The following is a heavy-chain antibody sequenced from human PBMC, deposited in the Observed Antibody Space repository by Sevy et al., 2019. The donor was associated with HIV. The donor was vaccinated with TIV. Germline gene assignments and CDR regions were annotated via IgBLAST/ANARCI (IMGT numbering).Heavy chain of an antibody. CDR2: ISYDGSNK. CDR1: GFTFSSYA. Sequence: GGSLRLSCAASGFTFSSYAMHWVRQAPGKGLEWVAVISYDGSNKYYADSVKGRFTISRDNYKNTLYLQMNSLRAEDTAVYYCAREGYSSGWHDAFDIWGQGTMVTVSS. J-gene: IGHJ3*02. CDR3: AREGYSSGWHDAFDI. D-gene: IGHD6-19*01. V-gene: IGHV3-30-3*01.